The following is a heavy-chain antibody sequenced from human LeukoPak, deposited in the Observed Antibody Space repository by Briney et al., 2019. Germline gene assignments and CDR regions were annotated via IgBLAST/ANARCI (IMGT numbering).Heavy chain of an antibody. J-gene: IGHJ4*02. D-gene: IGHD6-19*01. Sequence: GGSLRLSCAASGFSFNSFEMSWVRQAPGKGLEWVSYISSSGSTIYYADSVKGRFTISRDNAKNSLYLQMNSLRAEDTAVYYCARGWYNSGYYCDYWGQGTLVTVSS. V-gene: IGHV3-48*03. CDR2: ISSSGSTI. CDR3: ARGWYNSGYYCDY. CDR1: GFSFNSFE.